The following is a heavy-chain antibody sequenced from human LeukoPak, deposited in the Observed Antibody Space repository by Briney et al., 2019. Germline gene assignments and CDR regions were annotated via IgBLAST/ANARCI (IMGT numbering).Heavy chain of an antibody. CDR2: ISSSGSTI. D-gene: IGHD5-12*01. Sequence: GGPLRLSCAASGFTFSSYEMNWVRQAPGKGLEWVSYISSSGSTIYYADSVKGRFTISRDNAKNSLYLQMNSLRAEDTAVYYCATLPSGYDSWFDPWGQGTLVTVSS. CDR1: GFTFSSYE. V-gene: IGHV3-48*03. CDR3: ATLPSGYDSWFDP. J-gene: IGHJ5*02.